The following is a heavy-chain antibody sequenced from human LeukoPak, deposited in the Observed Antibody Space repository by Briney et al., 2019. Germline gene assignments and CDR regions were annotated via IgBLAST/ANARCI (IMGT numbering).Heavy chain of an antibody. CDR2: IIPIFGTA. CDR3: AREGSYCSGGSCYYDY. V-gene: IGHV1-69*13. J-gene: IGHJ4*02. CDR1: GYTFTSYG. D-gene: IGHD2-15*01. Sequence: ASVKVSCKASGYTFTSYGISWVRQAPGQGLEWMGGIIPIFGTANYAQKFQGRVTITADESTSTAYMELSSLRSEDTAVYYCAREGSYCSGGSCYYDYWGQGTLVTVSS.